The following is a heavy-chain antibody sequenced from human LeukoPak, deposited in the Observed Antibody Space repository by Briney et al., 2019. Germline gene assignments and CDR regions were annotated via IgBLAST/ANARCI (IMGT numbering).Heavy chain of an antibody. Sequence: PGGSLRLSCAASGFTFSSYGMHWVRQAPGKGLEWVAVIWYDGSNKYYADSVKGRFTISRDNSKNMLYLQMNSLRAEDTAVYYCARTTVVTWDFDYWGQGTLVTVSS. CDR1: GFTFSSYG. J-gene: IGHJ4*02. CDR2: IWYDGSNK. V-gene: IGHV3-33*08. D-gene: IGHD4-23*01. CDR3: ARTTVVTWDFDY.